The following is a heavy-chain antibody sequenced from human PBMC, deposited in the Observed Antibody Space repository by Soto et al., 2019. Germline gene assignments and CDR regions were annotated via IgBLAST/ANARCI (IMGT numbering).Heavy chain of an antibody. V-gene: IGHV4-59*01. J-gene: IGHJ1*01. CDR1: GGSISSYY. Sequence: PSETLSLTCTVSGGSISSYYWSWIRQPPGKGLEWSGYIYYSGSTNYNPSLKSRVTISVDTSKNQFPLKLSSVTAADTAVYYCARAGGDYGDYGLFFQHWGQGTLVTVSS. CDR2: IYYSGST. D-gene: IGHD4-17*01. CDR3: ARAGGDYGDYGLFFQH.